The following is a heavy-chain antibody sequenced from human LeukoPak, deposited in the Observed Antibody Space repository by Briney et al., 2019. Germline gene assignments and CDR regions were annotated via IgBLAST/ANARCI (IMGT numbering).Heavy chain of an antibody. CDR3: AGTPWFGELTLDY. Sequence: SVKVSCKSSGFTFTSSTIQWVRQARGQRLDWIGWIVVGSGNTNYAQKFQERVIITRDMSTTTVYMELSSLRSEDTAVYYCAGTPWFGELTLDYWGQGTLVTVSS. V-gene: IGHV1-58*02. D-gene: IGHD3-10*01. CDR1: GFTFTSST. CDR2: IVVGSGNT. J-gene: IGHJ4*02.